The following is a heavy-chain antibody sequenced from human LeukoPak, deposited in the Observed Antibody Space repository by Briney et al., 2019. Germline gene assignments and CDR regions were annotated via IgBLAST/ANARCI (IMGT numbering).Heavy chain of an antibody. D-gene: IGHD2-2*02. CDR3: ARDLVGVVVPAAIGWFDP. V-gene: IGHV3-30-3*01. J-gene: IGHJ5*02. CDR2: ISYDGSNK. Sequence: GGSLRLSCAASGFTFSSYAMHWVRQAPGKGLEWAAVISYDGSNKYYADSVKGRFTISRDNSKNTLYLQMNSLRAEDTAVYYCARDLVGVVVPAAIGWFDPWGQGTLVTVSS. CDR1: GFTFSSYA.